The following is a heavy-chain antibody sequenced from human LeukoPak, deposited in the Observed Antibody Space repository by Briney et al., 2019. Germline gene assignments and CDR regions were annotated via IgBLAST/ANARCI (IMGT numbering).Heavy chain of an antibody. CDR3: ARDGIAAAQGPFDY. CDR2: IIPIFGTA. V-gene: IGHV1-69*13. J-gene: IGHJ4*02. CDR1: GGTFSSYA. Sequence: SVKVSCKASGGTFSSYAISGVRQAPGQGLEWMGGIIPIFGTANYAQKFQGRVTITADESTSTAYMELSSQRSEDTAVYYCARDGIAAAQGPFDYWGQGTLVTVSS. D-gene: IGHD6-13*01.